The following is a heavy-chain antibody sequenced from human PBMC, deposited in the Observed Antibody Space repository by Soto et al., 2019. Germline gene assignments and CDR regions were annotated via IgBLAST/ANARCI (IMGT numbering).Heavy chain of an antibody. D-gene: IGHD2-21*02. CDR3: AREVVVVTATTYYYYGRYV. J-gene: IGHJ6*02. CDR2: IWYDGSNK. CDR1: GLTCSSYG. Sequence: QVQLVESGGGVVQPGRSLRLSCAASGLTCSSYGMHWVRQAPGKGLEWVAVIWYDGSNKYYADSVKGRFTISRDNSKNTLYLQMNSLSAEDTAVYYCAREVVVVTATTYYYYGRYVWGQGTTVTVSS. V-gene: IGHV3-33*01.